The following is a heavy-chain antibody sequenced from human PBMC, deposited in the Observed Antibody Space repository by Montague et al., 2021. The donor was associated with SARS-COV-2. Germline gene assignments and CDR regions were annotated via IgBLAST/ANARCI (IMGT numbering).Heavy chain of an antibody. CDR1: GGSISSSY. D-gene: IGHD5-12*01. Sequence: SETLSLTCTVSGGSISSSYWSWIRQPPGKGLEWIGNIYHYGSAKYNPSLKSRVTISVDTSKNQFSLKLSSVTAADTAVYYCARLATWAWYYFDYWGQGTLVTVSS. V-gene: IGHV4-59*08. CDR3: ARLATWAWYYFDY. CDR2: IYHYGSA. J-gene: IGHJ4*02.